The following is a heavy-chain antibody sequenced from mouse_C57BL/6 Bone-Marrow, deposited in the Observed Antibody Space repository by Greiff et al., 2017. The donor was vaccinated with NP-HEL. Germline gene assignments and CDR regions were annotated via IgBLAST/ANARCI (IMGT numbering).Heavy chain of an antibody. V-gene: IGHV14-4*01. J-gene: IGHJ1*03. CDR2: IDPENGDT. CDR1: GFNIKDDY. Sequence: EVQLQQSGAELVRPGASVKLSCTASGFNIKDDYMHWVKQRPEQGLEWIGWIDPENGDTEYASKFQGKATITADTSSNTAYLQLSSLTSEDTAVYYCTTRVITTVVDWYFDVWGTGTTVTVSS. D-gene: IGHD1-1*01. CDR3: TTRVITTVVDWYFDV.